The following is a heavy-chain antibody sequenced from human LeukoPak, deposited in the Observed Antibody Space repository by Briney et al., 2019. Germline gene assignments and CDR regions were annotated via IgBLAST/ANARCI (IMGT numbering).Heavy chain of an antibody. CDR1: GFTFSSYA. D-gene: IGHD3-22*01. CDR3: AKNDYDDSSGYYQYYFDY. J-gene: IGHJ4*02. V-gene: IGHV3-23*01. Sequence: SGGSLRLSCAASGFTFSSYAMSWVRQAPGKGLEWVSAISGSGGSTYYADSVKGRFTISGDNSKNTLYLQMNSLRAEDTAVYYCAKNDYDDSSGYYQYYFDYWGQGTLVTVSS. CDR2: ISGSGGST.